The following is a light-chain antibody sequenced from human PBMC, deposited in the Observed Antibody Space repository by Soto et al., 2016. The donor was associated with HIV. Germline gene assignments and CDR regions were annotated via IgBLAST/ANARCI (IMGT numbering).Light chain of an antibody. CDR3: QVWDSDSDHWV. V-gene: IGLV3-21*03. J-gene: IGLJ3*02. CDR1: DIRSKS. Sequence: SYVLAQPPSVSVAPGKTAIITCGGDDIRSKSVHWYQQKPGQAPVLVVHDDSDRPSGIPERFSGSNSGNTATLTISRVEAGDEADYYCQVWDSDSDHWVFGGGTQADRP. CDR2: DDS.